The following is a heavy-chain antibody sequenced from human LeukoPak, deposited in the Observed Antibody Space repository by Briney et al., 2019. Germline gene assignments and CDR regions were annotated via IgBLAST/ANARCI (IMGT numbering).Heavy chain of an antibody. D-gene: IGHD4-17*01. V-gene: IGHV4-34*01. Sequence: SQTLSLTCAVYTGSFSDYYWSWIRHPPGKGLEWIGEINHSGSTNYSPSLRSRVTISVDTSKNQFSLNLRSVTAADTAVYYCASPTTVTTSAYRAFDIWGQGTMVTVSA. J-gene: IGHJ3*02. CDR3: ASPTTVTTSAYRAFDI. CDR1: TGSFSDYY. CDR2: INHSGST.